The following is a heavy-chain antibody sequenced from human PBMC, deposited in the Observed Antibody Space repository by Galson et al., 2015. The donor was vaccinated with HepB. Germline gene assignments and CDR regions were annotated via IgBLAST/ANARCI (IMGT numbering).Heavy chain of an antibody. V-gene: IGHV1-2*06. CDR1: GYTFTAYY. CDR2: ITPNSGDT. J-gene: IGHJ3*02. D-gene: IGHD6-19*01. Sequence: SVKVSCKASGYTFTAYYIHWVRQAPGQGLEWMGRITPNSGDTDYAQKFQGRVTMTRDTSMTTAYMELTSLRSDDTAEYYCAREIIVAVAGTDAAFDIWGQGTLVTASS. CDR3: AREIIVAVAGTDAAFDI.